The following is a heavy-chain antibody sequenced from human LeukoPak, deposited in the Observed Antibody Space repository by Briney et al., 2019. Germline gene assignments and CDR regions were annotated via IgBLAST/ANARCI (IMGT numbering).Heavy chain of an antibody. CDR2: ISSDGSDK. CDR3: ARVMYYYDSNDAFDI. CDR1: GFTFSNYG. V-gene: IGHV3-30*03. Sequence: GGSLRLSCAASGFTFSNYGMHWVRLAPGKGLEWVAVISSDGSDKYYTDSVKGRLTISRDNSKNTLYLQMNSLRAEDTAVYYCARVMYYYDSNDAFDIWGQGTMVTVSS. D-gene: IGHD3-22*01. J-gene: IGHJ3*02.